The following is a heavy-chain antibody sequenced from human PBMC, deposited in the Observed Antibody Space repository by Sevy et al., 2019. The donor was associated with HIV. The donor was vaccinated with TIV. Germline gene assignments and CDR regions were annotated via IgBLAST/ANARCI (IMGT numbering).Heavy chain of an antibody. V-gene: IGHV1-18*01. CDR2: ISAYNGNT. CDR1: GYTFTSYG. J-gene: IGHJ4*02. Sequence: ASVKVSCKASGYTFTSYGISWVRQAPGQGLEWMGWISAYNGNTNYAQKRQGRVTMTTDTSTSTAYMELRSLGSDDTAVYYCARYYDILTGPDYWGQGTLVTVSS. CDR3: ARYYDILTGPDY. D-gene: IGHD3-9*01.